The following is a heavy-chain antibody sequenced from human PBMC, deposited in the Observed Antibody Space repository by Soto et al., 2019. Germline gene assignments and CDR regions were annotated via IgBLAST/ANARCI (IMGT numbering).Heavy chain of an antibody. CDR1: GGSLSGATYS. CDR3: ARSREFDY. J-gene: IGHJ4*02. CDR2: IVPSGTT. V-gene: IGHV4-30-2*01. Sequence: TLSLTCGVSGGSLSGATYSWNWIRQPPGTGLEWIDYIVPSGTTYYNPALQSRVTISIDVSKNQFSLSLRSLTAADTAVYYCARSREFDYWSQGTLVTVSS.